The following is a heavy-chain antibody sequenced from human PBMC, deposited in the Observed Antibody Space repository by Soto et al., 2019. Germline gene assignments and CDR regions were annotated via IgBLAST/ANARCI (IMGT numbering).Heavy chain of an antibody. CDR1: GYPITSHC. J-gene: IGHJ5*02. V-gene: IGHV4-59*11. CDR3: AREMGTWILNAVLDP. D-gene: IGHD3-9*01. CDR2: LCYSGNT. Sequence: PSETLSLTCTVSGYPITSHCWSWIRQPPGRGLQWIGHLCYSGNTNYNPSLKSRVTISGDTSKNQFSLNLSSVTAADTAVYYCAREMGTWILNAVLDPWGLGTLVTVSS.